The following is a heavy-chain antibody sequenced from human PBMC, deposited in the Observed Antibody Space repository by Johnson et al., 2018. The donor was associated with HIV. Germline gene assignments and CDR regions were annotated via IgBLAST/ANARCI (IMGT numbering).Heavy chain of an antibody. CDR1: GFTFDDYG. CDR3: ARRGITIVADAFDI. Sequence: VQLVESGGGVARPGGSLRLSCAASGFTFDDYGMSWVRQAPGKGLEWVSGIDWSGGRTGYADSVTGRFTISRDNAKKLLYLQMYSLRAEDTALYYCARRGITIVADAFDIWGQGTMVTVSS. CDR2: IDWSGGRT. V-gene: IGHV3-20*04. J-gene: IGHJ3*02. D-gene: IGHD3-10*01.